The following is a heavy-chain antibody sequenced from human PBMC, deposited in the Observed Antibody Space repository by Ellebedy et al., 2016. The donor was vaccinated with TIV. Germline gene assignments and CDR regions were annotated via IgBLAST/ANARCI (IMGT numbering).Heavy chain of an antibody. V-gene: IGHV4-39*01. CDR2: IYYSGNT. CDR1: GGSFSGYS. Sequence: MPSETLSLTCAVYGGSFSGYSWGWIRQPPGKGLEWIGSIYYSGNTYYNPSLKSRVTISVDTSKNQFSLKLTSVTAADTAVYYCARHSAVVTANRLFRTLNWFDPWGQGTLVTVSS. CDR3: ARHSAVVTANRLFRTLNWFDP. D-gene: IGHD2-21*02. J-gene: IGHJ5*02.